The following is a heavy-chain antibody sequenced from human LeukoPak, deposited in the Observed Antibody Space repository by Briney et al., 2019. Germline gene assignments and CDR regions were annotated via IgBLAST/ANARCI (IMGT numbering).Heavy chain of an antibody. CDR1: GVSFSGYY. CDR3: ARGGIRITMIVGEFDY. CDR2: INHSGST. V-gene: IGHV4-34*01. D-gene: IGHD3-22*01. J-gene: IGHJ4*02. Sequence: PSETLSLTCAVYGVSFSGYYWSWIRQPPGKGLEWIGEINHSGSTNYNPSLKSRVTISVDTSKNQFSLKLSSVTAADTAVYYCARGGIRITMIVGEFDYWGQGTLVTVSS.